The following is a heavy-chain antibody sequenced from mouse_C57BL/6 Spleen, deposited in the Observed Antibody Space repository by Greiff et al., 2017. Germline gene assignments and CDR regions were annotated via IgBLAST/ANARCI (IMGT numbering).Heavy chain of an antibody. CDR2: ISSGSSTI. D-gene: IGHD2-2*01. CDR1: GFTFSDYG. Sequence: EVKVVESGGGLVKPGGSLKLSCAASGFTFSDYGMHWVRQAPEKGLEWVAYISSGSSTIYYADTVKGRFTISRDNAKNTLFLQMTSLRSEDTAMYYCAREGYDAWFAYWGQGTLVTVSA. J-gene: IGHJ3*01. CDR3: AREGYDAWFAY. V-gene: IGHV5-17*01.